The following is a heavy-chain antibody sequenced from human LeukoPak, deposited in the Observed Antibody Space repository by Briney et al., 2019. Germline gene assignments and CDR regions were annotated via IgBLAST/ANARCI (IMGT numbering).Heavy chain of an antibody. CDR2: ISYDGSNK. V-gene: IGHV3-30*18. D-gene: IGHD7-27*01. CDR3: AKEVTGDTLDY. CDR1: GFTFSSYG. J-gene: IGHJ4*02. Sequence: GGSLRLSCAAPGFTFSSYGMHWVRQAPGKGLEWVAVISYDGSNKYYADSVKGRFTISRDNSKNTLYLQMNSLRAEDTAVYYCAKEVTGDTLDYWGQGTLVTVSS.